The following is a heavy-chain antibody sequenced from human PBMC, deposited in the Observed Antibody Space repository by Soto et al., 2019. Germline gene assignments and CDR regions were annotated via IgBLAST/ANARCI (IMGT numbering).Heavy chain of an antibody. J-gene: IGHJ3*02. CDR1: GYTFTSYG. CDR2: ISAYNGNT. CDR3: ARQDIPELDIVVVPAANYDDAFDI. Sequence: GASVKVSCKASGYTFTSYGISWVRQAPGQGLEWMGWISAYNGNTNYAQKLQGRVTMTTDTPMSTAYMELRSLRSEDTAVYYCARQDIPELDIVVVPAANYDDAFDIWGQGTMVTVSS. D-gene: IGHD2-2*01. V-gene: IGHV1-18*01.